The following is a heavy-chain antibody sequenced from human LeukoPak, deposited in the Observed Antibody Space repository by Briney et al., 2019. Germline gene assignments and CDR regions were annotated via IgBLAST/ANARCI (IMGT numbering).Heavy chain of an antibody. D-gene: IGHD2-15*01. CDR1: GGTFSSYA. Sequence: GASVKVSCKASGGTFSSYAISWVRQAPGQGLEWMGRIIPILGIANYAQKFQGRVTITADKSTSTAYMELSSLRSEDTAVYYCASVEYCSGGSCYSVRGYWGQGTLVTVSS. CDR3: ASVEYCSGGSCYSVRGY. V-gene: IGHV1-69*04. J-gene: IGHJ4*02. CDR2: IIPILGIA.